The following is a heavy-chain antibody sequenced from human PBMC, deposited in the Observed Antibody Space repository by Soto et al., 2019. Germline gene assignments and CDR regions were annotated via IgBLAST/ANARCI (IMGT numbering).Heavy chain of an antibody. CDR2: IIPSFGTA. Sequence: QVQLVQSGAEVKKPGSSVKVSCKDSGGTFSSYAISWVRQAPGQGLEWMGGIIPSFGTANYAQKFQGRVTITADESTSTANMERSSLRSEDTAEYDCAYSNLVRGVINPTGGYIDYWGQGTLVTVSS. D-gene: IGHD3-10*01. CDR3: AYSNLVRGVINPTGGYIDY. CDR1: GGTFSSYA. J-gene: IGHJ4*02. V-gene: IGHV1-69*01.